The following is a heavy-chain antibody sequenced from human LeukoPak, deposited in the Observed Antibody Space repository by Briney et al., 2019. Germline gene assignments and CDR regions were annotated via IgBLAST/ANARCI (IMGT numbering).Heavy chain of an antibody. Sequence: ASVKVSCKASGYTFTSYGINWVRQATGQGLEWMGWMNPNSGNTGYAQKFQGRVTITRNTSISTAYMELSSLRSEDTAVYYCARGPLAVAGSSFDYWGQGTLVTVSS. D-gene: IGHD6-19*01. CDR3: ARGPLAVAGSSFDY. CDR1: GYTFTSYG. CDR2: MNPNSGNT. J-gene: IGHJ4*02. V-gene: IGHV1-8*03.